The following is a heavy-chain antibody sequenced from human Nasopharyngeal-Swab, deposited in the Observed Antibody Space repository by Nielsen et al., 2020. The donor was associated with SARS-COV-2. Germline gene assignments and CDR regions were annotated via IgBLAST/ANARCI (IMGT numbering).Heavy chain of an antibody. CDR3: ATINYFHHRSFSFEY. J-gene: IGHJ4*02. Sequence: SVQVSCKASGGTFSNYGISWVRQAPGQGLEWVGRVIPILNTSNYALKFQGRVSVTAEKSTNTAYMELSSLRSEDTAVYYCATINYFHHRSFSFEYWGQGSLVTVSS. D-gene: IGHD3-10*01. V-gene: IGHV1-69*04. CDR1: GGTFSNYG. CDR2: VIPILNTS.